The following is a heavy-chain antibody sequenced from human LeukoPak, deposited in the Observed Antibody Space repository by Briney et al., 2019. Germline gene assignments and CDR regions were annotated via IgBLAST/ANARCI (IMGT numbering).Heavy chain of an antibody. J-gene: IGHJ4*02. CDR1: GFTFSSYA. D-gene: IGHD5-24*01. V-gene: IGHV3-30*04. Sequence: GGSLRLSCAASGFTFSSYAMHWVRQAPGKGLEWVAVISYDGSNKYYADSVKGRFTISRDNSKNTLYLQMNSPRAEDTAVHYCARDLEMATLDYWGQGTLVTVSS. CDR2: ISYDGSNK. CDR3: ARDLEMATLDY.